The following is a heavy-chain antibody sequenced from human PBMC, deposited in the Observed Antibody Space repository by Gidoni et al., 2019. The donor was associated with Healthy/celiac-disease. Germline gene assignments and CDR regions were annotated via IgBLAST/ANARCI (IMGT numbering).Heavy chain of an antibody. CDR2: ISYDGSSK. CDR1: GFTLSSYG. V-gene: IGHV3-30*18. J-gene: IGHJ4*02. CDR3: ANLNSGSGGWFDY. D-gene: IGHD1-26*01. Sequence: QVQRVEVGGGVVVPGRARRLSCAASGFTLSSYGMHWVRQAPGKGLEWVAVISYDGSSKYCAETVKGRFTISREKSQNTLYLQMNSLRAGGTAVYYCANLNSGSGGWFDYWGQGTLVTVSS.